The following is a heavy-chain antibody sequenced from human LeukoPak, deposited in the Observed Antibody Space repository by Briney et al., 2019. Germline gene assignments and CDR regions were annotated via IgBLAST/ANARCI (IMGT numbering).Heavy chain of an antibody. CDR3: TRDHPLYSDYVEFDY. D-gene: IGHD4-11*01. CDR1: GGSISSYN. V-gene: IGHV4-4*08. CDR2: IYSSGTT. J-gene: IGHJ4*02. Sequence: SETLSLTSIVSGGSISSYNWSWIPPRPGKGLVWIGNIYSSGTTNDNPSLERRATISMATTKTQFSLMMSSASAAATAVYCCTRDHPLYSDYVEFDYWGQGTLVTVSS.